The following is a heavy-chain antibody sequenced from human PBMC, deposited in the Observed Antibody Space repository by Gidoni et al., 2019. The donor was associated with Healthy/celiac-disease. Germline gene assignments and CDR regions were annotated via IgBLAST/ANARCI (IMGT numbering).Heavy chain of an antibody. D-gene: IGHD3-10*01. CDR2: INAGNGNT. V-gene: IGHV1-3*01. CDR3: ARDRMVRGNPSWYYYGMDV. Sequence: QVQLVQSGAEVKKPGASVKVSCKASGSTFTSYAMHWVRQAPGQRLEWMGWINAGNGNTKDSQKFQGRVTITRDTSASTAYMELSSLRSEDTAVYYCARDRMVRGNPSWYYYGMDVWGQGTTVTVSS. J-gene: IGHJ6*02. CDR1: GSTFTSYA.